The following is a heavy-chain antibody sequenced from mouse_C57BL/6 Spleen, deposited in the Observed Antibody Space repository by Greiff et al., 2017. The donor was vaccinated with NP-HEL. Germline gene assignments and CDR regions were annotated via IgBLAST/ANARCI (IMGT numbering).Heavy chain of an antibody. D-gene: IGHD2-1*01. J-gene: IGHJ2*01. CDR3: TPFYYGNYGGPNFDY. V-gene: IGHV14-1*01. Sequence: VQLQQSGAELVRPGASVKLSCTASGFNIKDYYMHWVKQRPEQGLEWIGRIDPEDGDTEYAPKFQGKATMTADTSSNTAYLQLSSLTSEDTAVYYCTPFYYGNYGGPNFDYWGQGTTLTVSS. CDR1: GFNIKDYY. CDR2: IDPEDGDT.